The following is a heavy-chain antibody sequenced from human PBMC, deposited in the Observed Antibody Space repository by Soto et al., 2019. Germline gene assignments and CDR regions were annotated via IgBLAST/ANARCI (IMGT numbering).Heavy chain of an antibody. J-gene: IGHJ4*02. CDR1: GFTFSDYA. CDR3: AKDLVLAGYFDY. CDR2: VNKNGDSR. D-gene: IGHD3-3*01. Sequence: GGSLRLSCAASGFTFSDYAMSWVRQAPGKGLEWVSAVNKNGDSRYYADSVKGRFTISRDNSKYTLYLQMNSLRAEDTAVYYCAKDLVLAGYFDYWGQGTLVTVSS. V-gene: IGHV3-23*01.